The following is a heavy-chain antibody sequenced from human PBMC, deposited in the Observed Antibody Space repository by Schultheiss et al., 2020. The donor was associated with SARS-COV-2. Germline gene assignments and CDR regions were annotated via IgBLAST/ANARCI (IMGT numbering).Heavy chain of an antibody. Sequence: SETLSLTCAVYGGSFSGYYWSWIRQPPGKGLEWIGYIYYSGSTNYNPSLKSRVTISVDTSKSQFSLKLTSVTAADTAVYYCARLTRTWGQGTLVTVSS. J-gene: IGHJ5*02. V-gene: IGHV4-59*12. D-gene: IGHD3-3*01. CDR2: IYYSGST. CDR1: GGSFSGYY. CDR3: ARLTRT.